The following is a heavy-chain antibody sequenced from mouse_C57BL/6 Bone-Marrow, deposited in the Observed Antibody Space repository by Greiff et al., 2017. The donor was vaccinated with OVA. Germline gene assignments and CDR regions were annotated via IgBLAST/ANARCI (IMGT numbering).Heavy chain of an antibody. CDR2: IWSGGST. J-gene: IGHJ3*01. V-gene: IGHV2-2*01. Sequence: QVQLKQSGPGLVQPSQSLSITCTVSGFSLTSYGVHWVRQSPGKGLEWLGVIWSGGSTDYNAAFISRLSISKDNSKSQVFFKMNSLQADDTAIYYCARGRTPPWFAYWGQGTLVTVAA. D-gene: IGHD6-1*01. CDR3: ARGRTPPWFAY. CDR1: GFSLTSYG.